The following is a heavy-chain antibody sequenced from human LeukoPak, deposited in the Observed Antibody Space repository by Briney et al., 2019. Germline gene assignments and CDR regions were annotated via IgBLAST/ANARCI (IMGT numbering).Heavy chain of an antibody. J-gene: IGHJ4*02. CDR2: ISYDGSNK. CDR1: GFTFSSYA. Sequence: GRSLRLSCAASGFTFSSYAMHWVRQAPGKGLEWVAVISYDGSNKYYADSMKGRFTISRDNSKNTLYLQMNSLRAEDTAVYYCARALTGIGQIDYWGQGTLVTVSS. V-gene: IGHV3-30-3*01. D-gene: IGHD1-1*01. CDR3: ARALTGIGQIDY.